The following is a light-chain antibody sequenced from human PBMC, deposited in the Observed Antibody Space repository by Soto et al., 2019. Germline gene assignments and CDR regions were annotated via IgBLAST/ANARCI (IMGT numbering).Light chain of an antibody. V-gene: IGKV3-15*01. CDR1: QSISSN. CDR3: QEYNDWPLT. J-gene: IGKJ4*01. Sequence: EIVMTQSPATLSVSPGEGATLSCRASQSISSNLAWYQQKPGQAPKLLIYGASTSATGFPARFSGSGSGTEFTLTISSLQSEDFAVEYCQEYNDWPLTFGGGTKVEIK. CDR2: GAS.